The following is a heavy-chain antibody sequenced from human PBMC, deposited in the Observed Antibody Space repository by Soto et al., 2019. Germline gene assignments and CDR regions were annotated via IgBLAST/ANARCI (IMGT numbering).Heavy chain of an antibody. J-gene: IGHJ4*02. D-gene: IGHD2-15*01. V-gene: IGHV1-18*04. CDR2: ISAYNGNT. Sequence: ASVKVSCKASGYTFTSYGISWVRRVPGQGLEWMGWISAYNGNTNYAQKLQGRVTMTTDTSTSTAYMELRSLRSDDTAVYYCARGSPWASPQKGSDYWGQGTLVTVYS. CDR3: ARGSPWASPQKGSDY. CDR1: GYTFTSYG.